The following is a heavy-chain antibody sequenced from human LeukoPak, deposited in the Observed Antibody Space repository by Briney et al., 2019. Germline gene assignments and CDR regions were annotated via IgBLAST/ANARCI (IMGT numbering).Heavy chain of an antibody. Sequence: EASVTVSFKASGGTFSSYTISWVRQAPGQGLEWMGGIIPIFGTANYAQKFQGRVTITADKSTSTAYMELSSLRSEDTAVYYCARKVPNDSSGYYYRGQFDPWGQGTLVTVSS. V-gene: IGHV1-69*06. D-gene: IGHD3-22*01. CDR1: GGTFSSYT. CDR2: IIPIFGTA. CDR3: ARKVPNDSSGYYYRGQFDP. J-gene: IGHJ5*02.